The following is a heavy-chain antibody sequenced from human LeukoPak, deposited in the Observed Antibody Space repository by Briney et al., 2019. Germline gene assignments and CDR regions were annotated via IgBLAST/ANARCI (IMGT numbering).Heavy chain of an antibody. J-gene: IGHJ4*02. CDR3: ARHRAYSSSSPFDY. V-gene: IGHV4-59*08. CDR1: GGSISSLY. D-gene: IGHD6-6*01. CDR2: IYYTGST. Sequence: SETLSLTCSVSGGSISSLYWSWIRQPPGKGLEWIGYIYYTGSTNYNPSLKSRVTMFVDMSKNQFSLRLSSMTAADTAVYYCARHRAYSSSSPFDYWGQGTLVTVSS.